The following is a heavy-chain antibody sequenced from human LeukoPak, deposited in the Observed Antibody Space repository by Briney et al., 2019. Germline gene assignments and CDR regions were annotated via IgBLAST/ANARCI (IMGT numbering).Heavy chain of an antibody. V-gene: IGHV3-23*01. D-gene: IGHD2-2*01. J-gene: IGHJ6*02. CDR1: GFAFSSYA. Sequence: GGSLRLSCAASGFAFSSYAMSWVRQAPGKGLEWVSAISGSGGSTYYADSVKGRFTISRDNSKNTLYLQMNSLRAEDTAVYYCAKGSGECSSTSCLLGGMDVWGQGTTVTVSS. CDR2: ISGSGGST. CDR3: AKGSGECSSTSCLLGGMDV.